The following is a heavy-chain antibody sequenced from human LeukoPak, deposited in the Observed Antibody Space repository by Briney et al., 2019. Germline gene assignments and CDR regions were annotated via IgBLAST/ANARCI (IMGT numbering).Heavy chain of an antibody. D-gene: IGHD3-10*01. J-gene: IGHJ4*02. V-gene: IGHV3-23*01. CDR1: GFTFSSYA. Sequence: PGGSLRLSCAASGFTFSSYAMSWVRQAPGKGLEWVSAISGSGGSTYYADSVKGRFTISRDNSKNTLYLQINSLRAEDTAVYYCAKGGLWFGELSYWGQGTLVTVSS. CDR2: ISGSGGST. CDR3: AKGGLWFGELSY.